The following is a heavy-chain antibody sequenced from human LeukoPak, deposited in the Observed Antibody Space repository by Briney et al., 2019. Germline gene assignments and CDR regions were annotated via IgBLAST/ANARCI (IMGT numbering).Heavy chain of an antibody. CDR2: IYYSGST. D-gene: IGHD3-10*01. Sequence: PSETLSLTSTVSGGSISSGGYYWSWIRQHPGKGLEWIGYIYYSGSTYYNPSLKSRVTISVDTSKNQFSLKLSSVTAADTAVYYCARDYGSGSYPYNWFDPWGQGTLVTVSS. CDR1: GGSISSGGYY. J-gene: IGHJ5*02. V-gene: IGHV4-31*03. CDR3: ARDYGSGSYPYNWFDP.